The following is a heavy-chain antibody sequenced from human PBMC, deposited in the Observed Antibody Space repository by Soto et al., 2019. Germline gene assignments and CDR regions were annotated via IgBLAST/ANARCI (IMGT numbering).Heavy chain of an antibody. V-gene: IGHV1-3*01. J-gene: IGHJ3*02. Sequence: GASVKVPCKASGYTFTSYAMHWVRQAPGQRLEWMGWINAGNGNTKYSQKFQGRVTITRDTSASTAYMELSSLRSEDTAVYYCARDAQQLVRFAFDIWGQGTMVTVSS. D-gene: IGHD6-13*01. CDR2: INAGNGNT. CDR3: ARDAQQLVRFAFDI. CDR1: GYTFTSYA.